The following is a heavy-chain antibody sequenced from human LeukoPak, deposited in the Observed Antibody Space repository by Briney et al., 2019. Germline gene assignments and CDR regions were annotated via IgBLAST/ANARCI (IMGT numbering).Heavy chain of an antibody. V-gene: IGHV4-30-2*01. J-gene: IGHJ6*03. CDR1: GGSISSGGYY. Sequence: SQTLSLTCTVSGGSISSGGYYWSWIRQPPGKGLEWIGYIYHSGSTYYNLSLKSRVTISVDRSKNQFSLKLSSVTAADTAVYYCARGAGVIANYYYYMDVWGKGTTVTVSS. CDR2: IYHSGST. CDR3: ARGAGVIANYYYYMDV. D-gene: IGHD2-21*01.